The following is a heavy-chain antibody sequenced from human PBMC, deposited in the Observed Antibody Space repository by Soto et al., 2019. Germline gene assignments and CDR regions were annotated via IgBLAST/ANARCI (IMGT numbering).Heavy chain of an antibody. J-gene: IGHJ6*03. CDR1: GFTFDDYA. V-gene: IGHV3-9*01. Sequence: VQLVESGGGLVQPGRSLRLSCAASGFTFDDYAMHWVRQAPGKGLEWVSGISWNSGSIGYADSVKGRFTISRDNAKNSLYLQMNSLRAEDTALYYCAKVTVPAASTYYYYYYMDVWGKGTTVTVSS. CDR3: AKVTVPAASTYYYYYYMDV. D-gene: IGHD2-2*01. CDR2: ISWNSGSI.